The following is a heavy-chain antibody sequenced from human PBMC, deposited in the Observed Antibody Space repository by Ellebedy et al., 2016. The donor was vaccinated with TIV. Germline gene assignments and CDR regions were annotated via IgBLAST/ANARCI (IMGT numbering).Heavy chain of an antibody. CDR2: ISSGISTI. V-gene: IGHV3-48*02. CDR1: GFTFSSYT. CDR3: ARPYDGGSYVPWD. J-gene: IGHJ4*02. Sequence: GESLKISCTVSGFTFSSYTMNWVRQAPGKGLEWVSCISSGISTIYYADSVKGRFTISRDNAKNSLYLQMNSLRDEDTAVYYCARPYDGGSYVPWDWGQGTLVTVSS. D-gene: IGHD2-21*01.